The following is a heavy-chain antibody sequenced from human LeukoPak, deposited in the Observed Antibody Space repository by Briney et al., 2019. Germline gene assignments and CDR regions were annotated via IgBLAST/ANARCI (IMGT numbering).Heavy chain of an antibody. CDR2: IYYSGTT. J-gene: IGHJ5*02. V-gene: IGHV4-39*01. CDR1: GGSISSTSYY. CDR3: ARQFHGSGYVDDL. Sequence: PSETLSLTCSVSGGSISSTSYYWGWIRRPPGKELEWIASIYYSGTTHYNPSLKSRVTMSVDTSKNQFSLKLSAVTAADTAVYYCARQFHGSGYVDDLWGQGTLVTVSS. D-gene: IGHD5-12*01.